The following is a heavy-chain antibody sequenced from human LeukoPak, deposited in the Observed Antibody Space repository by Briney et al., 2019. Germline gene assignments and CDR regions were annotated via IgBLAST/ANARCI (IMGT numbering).Heavy chain of an antibody. CDR3: AKDFRWQQLATPDWFDP. Sequence: PGGSLRLSCAASGVTFSSHAMHWVRQAPGKGLEWVAVISYDGSNKYYADSVKGRFTISRDNSKNTLYLQMNSLRAEDTAVYYCAKDFRWQQLATPDWFDPWGQGTLVTVSS. D-gene: IGHD6-13*01. V-gene: IGHV3-30*04. J-gene: IGHJ5*02. CDR1: GVTFSSHA. CDR2: ISYDGSNK.